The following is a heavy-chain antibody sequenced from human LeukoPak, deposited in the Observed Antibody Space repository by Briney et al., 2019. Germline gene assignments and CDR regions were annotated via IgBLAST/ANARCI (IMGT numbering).Heavy chain of an antibody. CDR2: IYTSGST. D-gene: IGHD3-22*01. J-gene: IGHJ4*02. CDR3: ARESKSYDGSGFYHDS. V-gene: IGHV4-4*07. CDR1: GGSIRNYF. Sequence: SETLSLTCSVSGGSIRNYFWGWIRQPAGKGLEWIGRIYTSGSTDYNPALRSRVSMSVDTSRNQFSLRLSSMTAADTAVYYCARESKSYDGSGFYHDSWGQGTLVAVSS.